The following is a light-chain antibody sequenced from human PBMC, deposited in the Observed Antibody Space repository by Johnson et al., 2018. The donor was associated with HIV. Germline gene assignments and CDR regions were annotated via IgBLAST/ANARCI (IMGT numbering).Light chain of an antibody. CDR1: YSNIESDY. CDR3: GAWDSSLNAYV. J-gene: IGLJ1*01. V-gene: IGLV1-51*01. CDR2: DNN. Sequence: QLVLTQPPSVSAAPGQEVTISCSGSYSNIESDYVSWYQQLPGTAPKLLIYDNNKRPSGIPDRFFGSKSGPSATLDITGLPTGDEGDYYCGAWDSSLNAYVFGTGTKVTVL.